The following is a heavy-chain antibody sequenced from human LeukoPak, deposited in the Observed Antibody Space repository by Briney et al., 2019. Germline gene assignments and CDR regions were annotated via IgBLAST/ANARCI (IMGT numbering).Heavy chain of an antibody. Sequence: GGSLRLSCAASGFTFDDYAMHWVRQAPGKGLEWVSGVNWNSGSIAYADSVKGRFTISRDNTKNSLYLQMNSLRAEDTALYYCAKGGIAVAGQRVYYFDYWGQGTLVTVSS. V-gene: IGHV3-9*01. J-gene: IGHJ4*02. D-gene: IGHD6-19*01. CDR1: GFTFDDYA. CDR3: AKGGIAVAGQRVYYFDY. CDR2: VNWNSGSI.